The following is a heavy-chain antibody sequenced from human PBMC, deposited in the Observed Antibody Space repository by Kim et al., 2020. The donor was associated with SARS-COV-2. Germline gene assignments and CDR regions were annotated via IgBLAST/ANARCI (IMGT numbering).Heavy chain of an antibody. D-gene: IGHD6-19*01. V-gene: IGHV3-43*01. Sequence: GGSLRLSCATSGFSLDVYTVHWVRQAPGKGLEWVSLINRRGSTNHADSLEGRVTISRDKRRNSIFLQMNSLTSEDTAFYYCTKELFNGWPNLESWGRGTLVTVSS. CDR3: TKELFNGWPNLES. J-gene: IGHJ5*01. CDR1: GFSLDVYT. CDR2: INRRGST.